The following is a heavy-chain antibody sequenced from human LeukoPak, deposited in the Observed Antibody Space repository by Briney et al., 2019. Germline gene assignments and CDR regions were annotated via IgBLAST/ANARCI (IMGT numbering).Heavy chain of an antibody. D-gene: IGHD2-15*01. J-gene: IGHJ4*02. Sequence: SQTLSLTCTVSGGSISSGGYYWSCIRQHPGKGLGWIGYIYYSGSTYYNPSLKSRVTISVDTSKNQFSLKLSSVTAADTAVYYCARVMFCSGGSCPGDYWGQGTLVTVSS. CDR1: GGSISSGGYY. CDR2: IYYSGST. CDR3: ARVMFCSGGSCPGDY. V-gene: IGHV4-31*03.